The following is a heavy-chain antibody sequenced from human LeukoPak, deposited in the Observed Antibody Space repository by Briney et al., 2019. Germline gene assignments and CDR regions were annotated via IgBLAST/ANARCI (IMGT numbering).Heavy chain of an antibody. Sequence: ASVNLSYTPSVYTFNAYYIHWGRQAPGHGLGGMGLINPNTGGTNYAQTFQGRVTMTRDTSINTAYMEVSRLRSDDTAVYYCARWGSGAVAGAESWGQGTLVIVSS. J-gene: IGHJ5*02. D-gene: IGHD6-19*01. V-gene: IGHV1-2*02. CDR3: ARWGSGAVAGAES. CDR2: INPNTGGT. CDR1: VYTFNAYY.